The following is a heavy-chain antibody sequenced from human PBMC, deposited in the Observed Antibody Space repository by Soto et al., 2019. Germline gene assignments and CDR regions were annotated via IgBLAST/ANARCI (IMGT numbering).Heavy chain of an antibody. CDR1: GGSMSSYY. Sequence: SGTLSLTCTVSGGSMSSYYWTWIRQPAGKGLEWIGRVYSSGGTHYNPSLKSRVTISLDASKNQFSLRLLSLTDADTAVYYCAGGQRSSDWFDPWGQGTLVTVS. J-gene: IGHJ5*02. D-gene: IGHD2-2*01. CDR2: VYSSGGT. CDR3: AGGQRSSDWFDP. V-gene: IGHV4-4*07.